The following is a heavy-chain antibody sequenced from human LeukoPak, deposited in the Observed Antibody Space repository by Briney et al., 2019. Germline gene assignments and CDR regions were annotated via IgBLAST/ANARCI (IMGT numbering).Heavy chain of an antibody. V-gene: IGHV3-30*18. CDR2: ISYDGSNK. D-gene: IGHD5-12*01. CDR3: AKGSNRGVATIDY. CDR1: GFTFSSYG. Sequence: GGSLRLSCAASGFTFSSYGMHWVRQAPGKGLDWVAVISYDGSNKYYADSMKGRFTISRDNSKNTLFLQMDSLRAEDTAVYYCAKGSNRGVATIDYWGQGTLVTVSS. J-gene: IGHJ4*02.